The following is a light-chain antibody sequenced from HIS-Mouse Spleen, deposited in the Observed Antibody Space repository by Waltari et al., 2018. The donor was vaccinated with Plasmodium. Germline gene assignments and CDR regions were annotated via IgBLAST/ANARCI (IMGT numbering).Light chain of an antibody. V-gene: IGKV3-15*01. CDR2: VAS. CDR1: QSVSSN. J-gene: IGKJ3*01. CDR3: QQYNNWSFT. Sequence: EIVMTQSPATLSVSPGERATLSCRASQSVSSNLAWYQQKPGQAPRLLIYVASTRATGIPARFSGIGSGTEFTLTISSLQSEDFAVYYCQQYNNWSFTFGPGTKVDIK.